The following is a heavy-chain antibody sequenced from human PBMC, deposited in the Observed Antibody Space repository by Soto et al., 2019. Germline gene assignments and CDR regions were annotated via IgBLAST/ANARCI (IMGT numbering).Heavy chain of an antibody. V-gene: IGHV4-34*02. CDR2: INPNGDT. D-gene: IGHD2-2*02. J-gene: IGHJ4*02. CDR3: ARLAEENAVLGPAPIGLDY. Sequence: QVQLQQWGAGLLKPSETLSLTCTVFGGSLSGYYWTWIRQSPGKGLEWIGDINPNGDTNYSPALKSRVTMSVDTSRTQFSLKLHSVTAADTAVYYCARLAEENAVLGPAPIGLDYWGQGTLVTVSS. CDR1: GGSLSGYY.